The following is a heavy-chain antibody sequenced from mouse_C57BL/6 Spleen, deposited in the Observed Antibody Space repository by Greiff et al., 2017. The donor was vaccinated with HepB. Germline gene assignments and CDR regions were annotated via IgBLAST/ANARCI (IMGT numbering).Heavy chain of an antibody. CDR2: ISYDGSN. V-gene: IGHV3-6*01. D-gene: IGHD2-3*01. CDR1: GYSITSGYY. Sequence: VQLKQSGPGLVKPSQSLSLTCSVTGYSITSGYYWNWIRQFPGNKLEWMGYISYDGSNNYNPSLKNRISITRDTSKNQFFLKLNSVTTEDTATYYCAREGIYDGYYVGWFAYWGQGTLVTVSA. J-gene: IGHJ3*01. CDR3: AREGIYDGYYVGWFAY.